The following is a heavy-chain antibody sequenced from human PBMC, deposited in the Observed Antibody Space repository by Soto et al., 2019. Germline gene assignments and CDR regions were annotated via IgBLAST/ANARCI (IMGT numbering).Heavy chain of an antibody. CDR2: IYYSGST. D-gene: IGHD3-16*01. CDR1: GGSMSSYY. V-gene: IGHV4-59*01. J-gene: IGHJ6*03. CDR3: AREPYDYISGGYYTDV. Sequence: SETLSLTCTVSGGSMSSYYWSWIRQPPGKGLEWIGYIYYSGSTNYNPSLKSRVTISVDTSKNQFSLKLNSVTAADTAVYYCAREPYDYISGGYYTDVWGKGTTVTVSS.